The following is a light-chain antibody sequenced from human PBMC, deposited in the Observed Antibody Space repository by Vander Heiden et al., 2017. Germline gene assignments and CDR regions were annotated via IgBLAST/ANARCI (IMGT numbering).Light chain of an antibody. CDR1: QSLLYSNGYNY. Sequence: DIVMTQSPLSLPVTPGEPASISCRSSQSLLYSNGYNYLDWYLQKPGQSPQLLIYLGSNRASGVPDRFSGSGSGTDFTLKIIRVEAEDVGVYYCRQALQNPLTFGGGTKVEIK. CDR2: LGS. CDR3: RQALQNPLT. V-gene: IGKV2-28*01. J-gene: IGKJ4*01.